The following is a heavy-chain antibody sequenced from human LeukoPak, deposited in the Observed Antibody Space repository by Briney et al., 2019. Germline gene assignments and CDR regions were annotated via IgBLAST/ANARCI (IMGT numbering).Heavy chain of an antibody. D-gene: IGHD3-10*01. CDR3: ARRAAPYYYGSGSPYYFDY. V-gene: IGHV5-51*01. CDR2: VYPGDSDT. J-gene: IGHJ4*02. Sequence: GESLKISCNGSGYSFTSYWIGWVRQMPGKGLEWMGIVYPGDSDTRYSPSFQGQVTISADKSISTAYLQWSSLKASDTAMYYCARRAAPYYYGSGSPYYFDYWGQGTLVTVSS. CDR1: GYSFTSYW.